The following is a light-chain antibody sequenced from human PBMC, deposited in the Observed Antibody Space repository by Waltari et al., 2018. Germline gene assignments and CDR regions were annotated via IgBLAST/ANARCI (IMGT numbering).Light chain of an antibody. CDR1: SGHSSNI. V-gene: IGLV4-69*01. CDR2: VNSDGSH. J-gene: IGLJ3*02. CDR3: ETGGHGTWV. Sequence: QLVLTQSPSASASLGASVKLTCTLSSGHSSNIIAWLQQQPGKGPRYLMKVNSDGSHRKGDEFPVRFSGSSSGAGRYLTISSLQSEDEADCYCETGGHGTWVFGGGTKLTVL.